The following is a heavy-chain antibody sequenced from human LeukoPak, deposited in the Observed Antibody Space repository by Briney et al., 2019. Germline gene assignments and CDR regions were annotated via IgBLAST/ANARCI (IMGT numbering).Heavy chain of an antibody. J-gene: IGHJ6*03. CDR3: ARDFLEWLLSGYYYMDV. CDR1: GFTYSDYY. CDR2: ISSSGSTI. Sequence: GGSLRLSCAASGFTYSDYYMSWIRQAPGKGLEWVSYISSSGSTIYYADSVKGRFTISRDNAKNSLYLQMYSLRAEDTAVYYCARDFLEWLLSGYYYMDVWGKGTTATVSS. V-gene: IGHV3-11*04. D-gene: IGHD3-3*01.